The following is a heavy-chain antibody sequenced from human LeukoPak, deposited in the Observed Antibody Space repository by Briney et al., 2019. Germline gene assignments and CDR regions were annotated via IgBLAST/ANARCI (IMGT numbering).Heavy chain of an antibody. J-gene: IGHJ4*02. V-gene: IGHV3-23*01. CDR2: VTGSGGAT. CDR3: ARAYDTSGYFLAYDY. Sequence: GGSLRLSCAASGFTFSRYVMSWVRQAPGKGLKWFSDVTGSGGATYYADSVKGRFTIARDNSKNTLSLQMNSLRAEDTAVYYCARAYDTSGYFLAYDYWGQGTLVTVSS. CDR1: GFTFSRYV. D-gene: IGHD3-22*01.